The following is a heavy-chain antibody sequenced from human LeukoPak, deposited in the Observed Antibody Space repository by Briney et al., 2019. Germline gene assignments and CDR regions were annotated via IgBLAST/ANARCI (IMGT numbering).Heavy chain of an antibody. J-gene: IGHJ6*04. CDR1: GFTFSSYA. CDR3: ARDSATQPRDIVVVPAAMHYYYYYGMDV. D-gene: IGHD2-2*01. CDR2: ISYDGSNK. V-gene: IGHV3-30*04. Sequence: GGSLRLSCAASGFTFSSYAMHWVRQAPGKGLEWVAVISYDGSNKYYADSVKGRSTISRDNPKNTLYLQMNSLRAEDTAVYYCARDSATQPRDIVVVPAAMHYYYYYGMDVWGKGTTVTVSS.